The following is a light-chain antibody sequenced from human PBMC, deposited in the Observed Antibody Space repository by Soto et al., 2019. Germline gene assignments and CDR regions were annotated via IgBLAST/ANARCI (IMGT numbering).Light chain of an antibody. V-gene: IGLV2-14*01. CDR1: SIDIGGYNY. J-gene: IGLJ2*01. CDR3: NSFASSNSLI. CDR2: EVS. Sequence: QSALTQPASVSGSLGQSITISCTGTSIDIGGYNYVSWYQQHPGKAPILIIYEVSYRPSGVSNRFSASKSANTASLTISGLQAEDEADYYCNSFASSNSLIFGGGTKLTVL.